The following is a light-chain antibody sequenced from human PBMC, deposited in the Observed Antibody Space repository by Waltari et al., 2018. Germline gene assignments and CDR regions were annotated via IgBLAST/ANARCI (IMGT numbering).Light chain of an antibody. V-gene: IGKV3D-15*01. CDR2: GAS. Sequence: EIVMMQSPTTLSVSRGETATLSCRASLSVSSNLTWYQRKPGQAPRLLIYGASTRATGIPARFSGSGSGTEFTLTISSLQSEDFAVDYCEQYNNWPPWTFGQGTNVEIK. J-gene: IGKJ1*01. CDR3: EQYNNWPPWT. CDR1: LSVSSN.